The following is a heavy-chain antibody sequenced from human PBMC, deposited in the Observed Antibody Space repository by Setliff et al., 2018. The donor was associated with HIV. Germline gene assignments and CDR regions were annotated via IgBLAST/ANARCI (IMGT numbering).Heavy chain of an antibody. CDR1: GYTFTDYF. D-gene: IGHD6-6*01. Sequence: ASVKVSCKASGYTFTDYFTHWVRQAPGQGLEWMGRINPKTGDTKYKQKFQGRVTMTRDASINTAYMELSSLTSDDTAVYYCARDWSMTSRESNWFDPWGQGTLVTVSS. CDR2: INPKTGDT. V-gene: IGHV1-2*06. J-gene: IGHJ5*02. CDR3: ARDWSMTSRESNWFDP.